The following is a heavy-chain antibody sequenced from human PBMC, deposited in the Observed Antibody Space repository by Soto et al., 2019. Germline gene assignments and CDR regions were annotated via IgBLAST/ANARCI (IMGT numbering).Heavy chain of an antibody. CDR2: ISGSGGST. D-gene: IGHD6-13*01. Sequence: EVQLLESGGGLVQPGGSLRLSCAASGFTFSSYAMSWVRQAPGKGLEWVSAISGSGGSTYYADSVKGRFTISRDNSKNTLYLQMNSLRAEDTAVYYCAKRGSASRSSWFRDYYYYYMDVWGKGTTVTVSS. V-gene: IGHV3-23*01. CDR3: AKRGSASRSSWFRDYYYYYMDV. CDR1: GFTFSSYA. J-gene: IGHJ6*03.